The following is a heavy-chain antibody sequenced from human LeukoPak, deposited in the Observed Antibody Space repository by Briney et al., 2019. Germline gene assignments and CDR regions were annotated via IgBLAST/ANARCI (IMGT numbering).Heavy chain of an antibody. D-gene: IGHD2-15*01. CDR3: ARDFLVVATPVGY. CDR1: GYTFTRYG. V-gene: IGHV1-18*01. CDR2: ISAYNGNT. J-gene: IGHJ4*02. Sequence: VASVEVSCKASGYTFTRYGISWVRQAPGQGLEWMGWISAYNGNTNYAQKLQGRVTMTTDTSTSTAYMELRSLRSDDTAVYYCARDFLVVATPVGYWGQGTLVAVSS.